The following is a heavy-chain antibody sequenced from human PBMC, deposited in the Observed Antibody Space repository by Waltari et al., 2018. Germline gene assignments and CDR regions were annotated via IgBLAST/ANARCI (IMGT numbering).Heavy chain of an antibody. Sequence: EVQLVESGGCLVQPGGSLRLSGAASGFTFGSYAMSWVRQAPGKGLEWVSAISGSGGSTYYADSVKGRFTISRDKSKNTLYLQMNSLRAEDTAVYYCAKDDVDTAMAIDYWGQGTLVTVSS. CDR1: GFTFGSYA. D-gene: IGHD5-18*01. V-gene: IGHV3-23*04. CDR2: ISGSGGST. CDR3: AKDDVDTAMAIDY. J-gene: IGHJ4*02.